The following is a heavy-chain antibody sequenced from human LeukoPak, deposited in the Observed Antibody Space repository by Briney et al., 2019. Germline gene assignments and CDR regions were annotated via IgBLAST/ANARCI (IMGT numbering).Heavy chain of an antibody. CDR1: GVSISSYY. CDR3: ATQVAQVTTDPRINYFDY. D-gene: IGHD4-17*01. Sequence: PSETLSLTCTVSGVSISSYYWGWIRQPPGKGLEWVGSSFYGGGAYYNPSLKCRVAISVDASKNQFSIKLISVAAADTTVYYCATQVAQVTTDPRINYFDYWGQGTLVTVSS. J-gene: IGHJ4*02. V-gene: IGHV4-39*01. CDR2: SFYGGGA.